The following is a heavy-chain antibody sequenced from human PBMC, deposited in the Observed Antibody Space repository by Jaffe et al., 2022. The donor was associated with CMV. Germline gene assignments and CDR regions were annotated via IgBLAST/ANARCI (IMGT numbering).Heavy chain of an antibody. CDR3: ARAPANYYDSSGYYHRSAFDI. CDR1: GGSFSGYY. D-gene: IGHD3-22*01. J-gene: IGHJ3*02. V-gene: IGHV4-34*01. Sequence: QVQLQQWGAGLLKPSETLSLTCAVYGGSFSGYYWSWIRQPPGKGLEWIGEINHSGSTNYNPSLKSRVTISVDTSKNQFSLKLSSVTAADTAVYYCARAPANYYDSSGYYHRSAFDIWGQGTMVTVSS. CDR2: INHSGST.